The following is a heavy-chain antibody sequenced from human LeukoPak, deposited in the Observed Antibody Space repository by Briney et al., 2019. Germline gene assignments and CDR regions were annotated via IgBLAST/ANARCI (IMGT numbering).Heavy chain of an antibody. V-gene: IGHV5-51*01. CDR1: GYSFTSYW. D-gene: IGHD3-22*01. CDR2: IYPGDSDT. CDR3: ARQYYAYYDSSGYYIDY. J-gene: IGHJ4*02. Sequence: GESLKIYCKGSGYSFTSYWIGWVRQMPGKGLEWMGIIYPGDSDTRYSPSFQGQVTISAEKSISTAYLLWSSLKASDTAMYYCARQYYAYYDSSGYYIDYWDQGTLVTVSS.